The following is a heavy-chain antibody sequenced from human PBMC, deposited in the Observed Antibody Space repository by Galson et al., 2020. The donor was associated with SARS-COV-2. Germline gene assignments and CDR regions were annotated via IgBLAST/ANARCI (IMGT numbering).Heavy chain of an antibody. J-gene: IGHJ4*02. V-gene: IGHV4-34*01. D-gene: IGHD2-8*02. CDR1: GGSFSGYY. Sequence: SETLSLTCAVYGGSFSGYYWSWIRQSPGKGLEWIGKIHDSGSTNYNPSLKSRVTISVDTSQNQFSLKLSSVTAADTAVYYCARGRRAYWAPVDYWGQGTLVTVSS. CDR2: IHDSGST. CDR3: ARGRRAYWAPVDY.